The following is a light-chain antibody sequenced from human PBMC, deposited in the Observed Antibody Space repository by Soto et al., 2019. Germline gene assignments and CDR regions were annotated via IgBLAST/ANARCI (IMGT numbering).Light chain of an antibody. CDR3: QRYNTYSKK. J-gene: IGKJ1*01. CDR1: QSISDW. Sequence: DIQRTHSPSTLCASFGDRVTITFGASQSISDWLAWYQQKPGKAPKLLIYDASRLESGVPSRFSGGGTGTEFTLTISSLQPDDFATYYCQRYNTYSKKFGQGTKVDIK. V-gene: IGKV1-5*01. CDR2: DAS.